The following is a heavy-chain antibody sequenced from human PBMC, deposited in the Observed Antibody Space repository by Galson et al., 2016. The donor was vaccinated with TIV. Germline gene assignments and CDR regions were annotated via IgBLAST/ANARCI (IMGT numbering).Heavy chain of an antibody. CDR2: IYTGDSDS. CDR1: GYKFNSYW. CDR3: ARQSENAYVV. J-gene: IGHJ3*01. V-gene: IGHV5-51*01. Sequence: QSGAEVKKSGESLKISCQSSGYKFNSYWIGWVRQMRGKGPEWMGIIYTGDSDSRKSPSFQGQITMSVDKFINTAYLQLSSLKASDTAMYYCARQSENAYVVWGQGTLVTVSS.